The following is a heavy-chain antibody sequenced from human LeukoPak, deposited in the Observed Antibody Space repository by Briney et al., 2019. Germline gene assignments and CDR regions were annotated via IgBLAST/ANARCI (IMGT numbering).Heavy chain of an antibody. CDR1: GGSISSSSYY. J-gene: IGHJ4*02. D-gene: IGHD3-10*01. CDR3: ARQYGSGSYYPPFDY. V-gene: IGHV4-39*01. CDR2: IYYSGST. Sequence: SETLSLTCTVSGGSISSSSYYWGWIRQPPGKGLEWIGSIYYSGSTYYNPSLKSRVTISVDTSKNQFSLKLSSVTASDTAVYYCARQYGSGSYYPPFDYWGQGTLVTVSS.